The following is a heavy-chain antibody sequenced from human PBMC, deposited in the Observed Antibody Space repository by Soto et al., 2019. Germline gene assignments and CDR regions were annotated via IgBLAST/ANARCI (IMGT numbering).Heavy chain of an antibody. CDR1: GFTFSSYS. CDR2: ISSSSSYI. V-gene: IGHV3-21*01. Sequence: EVQLVESGGGLVKPGGSLRLSCAASGFTFSSYSMNWVRQAPGKGLEWVSSISSSSSYIYYADSVKGRLTISRDNAKNSLYLQMNSLRAEDTAVYYCAKEMVDVFMVRGVTPSDYWGQGTLVTVSS. CDR3: AKEMVDVFMVRGVTPSDY. D-gene: IGHD3-10*01. J-gene: IGHJ4*02.